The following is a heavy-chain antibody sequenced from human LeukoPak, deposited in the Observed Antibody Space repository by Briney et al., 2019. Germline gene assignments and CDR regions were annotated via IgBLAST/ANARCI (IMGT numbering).Heavy chain of an antibody. Sequence: SETLSLTCTVSGGSIRSSYYYWGWVRQHPGKGLESIGNIYYSGSTYYNPSLKSRVTISIDTSKNQLSLKLSSVTAADTAVYYCARGLWMDYYYYYGMDVWGQGTTVTVSS. CDR3: ARGLWMDYYYYYGMDV. V-gene: IGHV4-31*03. D-gene: IGHD2-21*01. CDR2: IYYSGST. CDR1: GGSIRSSYYY. J-gene: IGHJ6*02.